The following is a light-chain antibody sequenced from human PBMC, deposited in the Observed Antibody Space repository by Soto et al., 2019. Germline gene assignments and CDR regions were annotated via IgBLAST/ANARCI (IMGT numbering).Light chain of an antibody. CDR2: GAS. V-gene: IGKV3-20*01. J-gene: IGKJ3*01. CDR1: QSVSSSY. CDR3: QQYGSSPLFT. Sequence: EIVWTQSPGTLSLSPGERATLSCRASQSVSSSYLAWYQQKPGQAPRLLIYGASNRATDIPDRFSGSGSGTDFTLTISRLEPEDCAVYYCQQYGSSPLFTFGPGTKVDIK.